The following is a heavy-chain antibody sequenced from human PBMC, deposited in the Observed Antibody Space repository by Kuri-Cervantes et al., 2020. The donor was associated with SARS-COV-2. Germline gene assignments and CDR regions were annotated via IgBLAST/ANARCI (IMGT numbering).Heavy chain of an antibody. CDR1: GGSVSSGTYY. CDR2: IYYTGST. V-gene: IGHV4-61*01. D-gene: IGHD2-21*01. J-gene: IGHJ4*02. CDR3: ARVGVVIAIPDY. Sequence: SCTVSGGSVSSGTYYWSWIRQPPGKGLEYIGYIYYTGSTNYNPSLESRVTISVDTSKNQFSLKLSSVTAADTAVYYCARVGVVIAIPDYWGQGTLVTVSS.